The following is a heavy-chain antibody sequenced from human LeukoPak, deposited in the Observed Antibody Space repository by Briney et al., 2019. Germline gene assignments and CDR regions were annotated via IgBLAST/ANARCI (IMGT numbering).Heavy chain of an antibody. D-gene: IGHD6-13*01. V-gene: IGHV1-18*01. CDR3: ARAARIAAAGRIDY. CDR1: GYTFTSYG. Sequence: ASVKVSCKASGYTFTSYGISWVRQAPGQGLEWMGWISGYNGNTNYAQKLQGRFTMTTDTYTSTAYMELRSLRSDDTAVYYCARAARIAAAGRIDYWGQGTLVTVSS. CDR2: ISGYNGNT. J-gene: IGHJ4*02.